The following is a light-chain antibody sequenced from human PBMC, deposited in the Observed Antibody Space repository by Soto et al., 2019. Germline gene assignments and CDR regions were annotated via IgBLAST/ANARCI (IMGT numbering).Light chain of an antibody. J-gene: IGLJ3*02. V-gene: IGLV2-11*01. CDR2: DVS. CDR1: SSDVGGYNY. CDR3: CSYAGSYTHWV. Sequence: SALAQPRSVSGSPGQSVTISCTGTSSDVGGYNYVSWYQQHPGKAPKLMIYDVSKRPSGVPDRFSGSKSGNTASLTISGLQAEDEADYYCCSYAGSYTHWVFGGGTQLTVL.